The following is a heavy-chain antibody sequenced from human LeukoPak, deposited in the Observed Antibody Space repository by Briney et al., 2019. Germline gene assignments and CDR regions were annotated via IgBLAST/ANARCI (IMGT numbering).Heavy chain of an antibody. CDR2: INQDGSDQ. D-gene: IGHD3-9*01. J-gene: IGHJ6*03. CDR3: ASGPAYYDILTGYRDYYYMDV. V-gene: IGHV3-7*01. CDR1: GFIFSNSW. Sequence: GGSLRLSCAASGFIFSNSWMNWVRQAPGKGLEWVANINQDGSDQYYVDSVKGRFTISRDNAKNSLYLQMNSLRAEDTAVYYCASGPAYYDILTGYRDYYYMDVWGKGTTVTVSS.